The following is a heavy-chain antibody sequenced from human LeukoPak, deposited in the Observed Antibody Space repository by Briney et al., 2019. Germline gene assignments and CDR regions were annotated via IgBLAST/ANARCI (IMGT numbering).Heavy chain of an antibody. D-gene: IGHD2-2*02. J-gene: IGHJ5*02. CDR1: GGSISSSSYY. CDR3: AREGRCSSTSCYTGGWFDP. CDR2: IYYSGST. V-gene: IGHV4-31*03. Sequence: PSETLSLTCTVSGGSISSSSYYWGWIRQHPGKGLEWIGYIYYSGSTYYNPSLKSRVTISVDTSKNQFSLKLSSVTAADTAVYYCAREGRCSSTSCYTGGWFDPWGQGTLVTVSS.